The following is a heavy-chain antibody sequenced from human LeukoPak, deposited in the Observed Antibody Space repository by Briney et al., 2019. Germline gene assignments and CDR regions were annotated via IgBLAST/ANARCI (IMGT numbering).Heavy chain of an antibody. CDR2: ICPGGTIT. CDR1: GFTFSNYC. J-gene: IGHJ4*02. Sequence: PGGSLRLSCTASGFTFSNYCMHWFRQTPGKGLIWVSRICPGGTITNYADSVKGRFTISRDDAKNMMFLQMNSLRADDTAVYYCVRDFRSADYWGQGILVTVSS. CDR3: VRDFRSADY. V-gene: IGHV3-74*01.